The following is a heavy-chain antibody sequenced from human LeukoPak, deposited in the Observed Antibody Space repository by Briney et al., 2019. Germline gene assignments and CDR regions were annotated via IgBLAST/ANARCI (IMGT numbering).Heavy chain of an antibody. Sequence: GGSLRLSCAASGFTFSSYGMHWVRQAPGKGLEWVAVISYDGSNKYYADSVKGRFTISRDNSKNTLYLQMNSLRAEDTAVYYCAKVMRVYYDYVWGSSYYFDYWGQGTLVTVSS. D-gene: IGHD3-16*01. CDR3: AKVMRVYYDYVWGSSYYFDY. V-gene: IGHV3-30*18. J-gene: IGHJ4*02. CDR2: ISYDGSNK. CDR1: GFTFSSYG.